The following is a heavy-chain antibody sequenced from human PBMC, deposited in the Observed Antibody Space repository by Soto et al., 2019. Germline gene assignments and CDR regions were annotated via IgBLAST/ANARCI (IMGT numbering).Heavy chain of an antibody. CDR2: IYYSGTT. Sequence: QVQLQESGPGLVKPSQTLSLTCTVSGGSISSGGYYWSWIRQHPGKGLEWIGYIYYSGTTYYTYYHPSLKRRVTPSVDTAKNQFSLKLSSVTAADTAVYYCAREALTWGQGTLVTVSS. CDR3: AREALT. J-gene: IGHJ4*02. V-gene: IGHV4-31*03. CDR1: GGSISSGGYY.